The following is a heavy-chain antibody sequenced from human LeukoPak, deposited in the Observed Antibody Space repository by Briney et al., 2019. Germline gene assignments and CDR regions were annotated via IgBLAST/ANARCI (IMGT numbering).Heavy chain of an antibody. J-gene: IGHJ6*02. D-gene: IGHD3-9*01. CDR1: GFTFRDYN. V-gene: IGHV3-11*01. CDR2: ITDSGSII. CDR3: ARSIGLTGGGVDV. Sequence: GGSLRLSCAASGFTFRDYNMNWVRQAPGKGLEWVSYITDSGSIIHYADSVNGRFTISRDNAKNSLYLQMNSLRAEDSAVYYCARSIGLTGGGVDVWGRGATVTVSS.